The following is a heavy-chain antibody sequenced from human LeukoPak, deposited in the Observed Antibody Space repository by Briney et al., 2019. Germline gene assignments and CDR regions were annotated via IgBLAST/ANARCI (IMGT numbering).Heavy chain of an antibody. CDR3: AKDMGGPQPYYYYYGMDV. CDR2: ISWNSGSI. CDR1: GFTFDDYA. D-gene: IGHD3-16*01. J-gene: IGHJ6*02. Sequence: SGGSLRLSCAASGFTFDDYAMHWVRHAPGKGLEWVSGISWNSGSIGYADSVKGRFTISRDNAKNSLYLQMNSLRAEDTALYYCAKDMGGPQPYYYYYGMDVWGQGTTVTVSS. V-gene: IGHV3-9*01.